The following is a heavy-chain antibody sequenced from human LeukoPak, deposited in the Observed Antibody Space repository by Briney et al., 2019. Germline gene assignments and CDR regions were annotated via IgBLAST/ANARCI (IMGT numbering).Heavy chain of an antibody. CDR3: ARDERGSCSSSSCYYFDY. CDR1: GYTFTSYG. V-gene: IGHV1-18*01. CDR2: ISAYNSKT. J-gene: IGHJ4*02. Sequence: ASVKVSCKASGYTFTSYGISWVRQAPGQGLEWMGWISAYNSKTNYAQKLQGRVTMTTDTFTSTAYMELRSLRSDDTAVYYCARDERGSCSSSSCYYFDYWGQGTLVTVSS. D-gene: IGHD2-2*01.